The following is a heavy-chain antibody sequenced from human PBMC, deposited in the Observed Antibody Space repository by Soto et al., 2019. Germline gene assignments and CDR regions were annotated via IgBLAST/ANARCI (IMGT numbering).Heavy chain of an antibody. V-gene: IGHV3-23*01. CDR1: GFTFSSYA. CDR3: AKATRLDY. Sequence: EVELLESGGGLVQPGGSLRLSCAAFGFTFSSYAMNWVRQVPGKGLEWVSGLSKSGESTYYADSVKGRFTISRDNSKDTLYLQMNSLRAEDTAVYYCAKATRLDYWGQGTLVTVSS. J-gene: IGHJ4*02. CDR2: LSKSGEST.